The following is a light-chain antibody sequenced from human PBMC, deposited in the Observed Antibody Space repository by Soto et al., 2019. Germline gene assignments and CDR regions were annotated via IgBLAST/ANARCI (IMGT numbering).Light chain of an antibody. J-gene: IGLJ1*01. CDR1: SSDFGSHNY. CDR2: EVN. V-gene: IGLV2-14*01. CDR3: SSYSSTSTPYV. Sequence: QSALTQPASVSGSPGQSITISCTGTSSDFGSHNYVSWYQQHPGKAPKLIIFEVNSRPSGVSNRFPGSKSGSAASLTISGLQAEDEADYYCSSYSSTSTPYVFGGGTKVTVL.